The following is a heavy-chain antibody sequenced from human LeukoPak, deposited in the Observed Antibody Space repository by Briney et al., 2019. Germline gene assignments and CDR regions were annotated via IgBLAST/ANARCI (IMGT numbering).Heavy chain of an antibody. D-gene: IGHD3-22*01. CDR3: ARDRPHYHDSEYYFDY. V-gene: IGHV3-30-3*01. J-gene: IGHJ4*02. CDR2: ISYDGSNK. Sequence: PGRSLRLSCAASGFTFSSYAMHWVRQAPGKGLEWVAVISYDGSNKYYADSVKGRFTISRDNSKNTLYLQMNSLRAEDTAVYYCARDRPHYHDSEYYFDYWGQGTLVTVSS. CDR1: GFTFSSYA.